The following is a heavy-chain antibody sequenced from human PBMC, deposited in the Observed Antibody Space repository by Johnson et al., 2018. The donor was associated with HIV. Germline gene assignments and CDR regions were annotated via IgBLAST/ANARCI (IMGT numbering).Heavy chain of an antibody. CDR3: AQDQGCYDSSAPHDTFDS. D-gene: IGHD3-22*01. J-gene: IGHJ3*02. CDR2: ISGSGGST. Sequence: DVQVVESGGGLVQPGGSLRLSCAASGFTFSSYAMSWVRQAPGKGLEWVSAISGSGGSTYYADSVKGRFTISRDNSKNTLYLQMNSLRAEDTDIYYCAQDQGCYDSSAPHDTFDSCGQGTMVTVSS. V-gene: IGHV3-23*04. CDR1: GFTFSSYA.